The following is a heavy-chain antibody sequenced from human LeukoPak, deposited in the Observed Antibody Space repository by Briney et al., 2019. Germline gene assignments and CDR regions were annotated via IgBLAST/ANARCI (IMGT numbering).Heavy chain of an antibody. Sequence: GGSLRLSCAASGFTFSSYAMSWVRQAPGKGLEWVSSISSSSSYIYYADSVKGRFTISRDNAKNSLYLQMNSLRAEDTAVYYCARGGCTNGVCSYYFDYWGQGTLVTVSS. CDR1: GFTFSSYA. V-gene: IGHV3-21*01. CDR2: ISSSSSYI. CDR3: ARGGCTNGVCSYYFDY. J-gene: IGHJ4*02. D-gene: IGHD2-8*01.